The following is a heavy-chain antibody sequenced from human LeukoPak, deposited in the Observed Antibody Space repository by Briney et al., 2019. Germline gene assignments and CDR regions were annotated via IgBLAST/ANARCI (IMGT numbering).Heavy chain of an antibody. V-gene: IGHV3-21*01. CDR2: ISSSSSYI. J-gene: IGHJ3*02. D-gene: IGHD1-26*01. CDR3: ARYSGSYYLVDAFDI. Sequence: GGSLRLSCAASGFTFSSYSMNWVRQAPGKGLEWVSSISSSSSYIYYADSVKGRFTISRDNAKNSLYLQMNSLRVEDTAVYYCARYSGSYYLVDAFDIWGQGTMVTVSS. CDR1: GFTFSSYS.